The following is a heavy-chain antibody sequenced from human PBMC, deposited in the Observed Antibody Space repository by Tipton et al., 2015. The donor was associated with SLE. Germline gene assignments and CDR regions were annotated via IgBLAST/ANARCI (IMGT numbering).Heavy chain of an antibody. Sequence: SLRLSCAASGFTFSDYYMSWIRQAPGKGLEWVSFIRYDGSNKYYADSVKGRFTISRDNSKNTLYLQMNSLRAEDTAVYYCAKDAYYYDSSGYLGEGFDYWGQGTLGTVSS. D-gene: IGHD3-22*01. CDR2: IRYDGSNK. CDR1: GFTFSDYY. CDR3: AKDAYYYDSSGYLGEGFDY. V-gene: IGHV3-30*02. J-gene: IGHJ4*02.